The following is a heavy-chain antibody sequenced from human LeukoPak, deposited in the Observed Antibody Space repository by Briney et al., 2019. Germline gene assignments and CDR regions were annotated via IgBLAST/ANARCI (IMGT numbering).Heavy chain of an antibody. CDR1: GGSFSGYY. CDR2: INHSGST. D-gene: IGHD3-9*01. J-gene: IGHJ4*02. CDR3: AREGGGYFGG. Sequence: PSETLSLTCAVYGGSFSGYYWSWIRQPPGKGLEWIGEINHSGSTNYNPSLKSRVTISVDTSKNQFSLKLSSVTAADTAVYYCAREGGGYFGGWGQGTLVTVSS. V-gene: IGHV4-34*01.